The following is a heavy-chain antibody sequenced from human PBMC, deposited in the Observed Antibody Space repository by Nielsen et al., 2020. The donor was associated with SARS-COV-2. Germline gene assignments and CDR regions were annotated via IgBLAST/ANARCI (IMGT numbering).Heavy chain of an antibody. J-gene: IGHJ4*02. CDR3: ARDQGELSFDY. CDR1: GFTFSDYY. Sequence: GESLRLSCAASGFTFSDYYMNWIRQAPGKGLEWVSFISFSGSETDYADSVRGRITIFRDNAKNSVSLQMNSLRPEDTAVYYCARDQGELSFDYWGQGTLVTVSS. CDR2: ISFSGSET. D-gene: IGHD1-26*01. V-gene: IGHV3-11*05.